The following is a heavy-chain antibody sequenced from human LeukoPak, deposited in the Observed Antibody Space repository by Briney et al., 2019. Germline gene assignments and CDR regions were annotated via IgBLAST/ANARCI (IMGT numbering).Heavy chain of an antibody. Sequence: GGSLRLSCAASGFTFSSYSMNLARQAPGKGLEWVSSISSSSSYIYYADSVRGRFTISRDNAKNSLYLQMNSLRAEDTAVYYCARDLVTAVAGTHGYWGQGTLVTVSS. CDR1: GFTFSSYS. D-gene: IGHD6-19*01. V-gene: IGHV3-21*01. CDR3: ARDLVTAVAGTHGY. J-gene: IGHJ4*02. CDR2: ISSSSSYI.